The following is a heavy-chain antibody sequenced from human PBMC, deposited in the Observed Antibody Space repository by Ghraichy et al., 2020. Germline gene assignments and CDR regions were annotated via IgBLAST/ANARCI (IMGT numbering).Heavy chain of an antibody. J-gene: IGHJ5*02. CDR2: ISAYNGNT. CDR3: ARVGDIVVVPAAIDPEGWFDP. D-gene: IGHD2-2*01. CDR1: GYTFTSYG. Sequence: ASVKVSCKASGYTFTSYGISWVRQAPGQGLEWMGWISAYNGNTNYAQKLQGRVTMTTDTSTRTAYMELRSLRSDDTAVYYCARVGDIVVVPAAIDPEGWFDPWGVGTLVAVFS. V-gene: IGHV1-18*01.